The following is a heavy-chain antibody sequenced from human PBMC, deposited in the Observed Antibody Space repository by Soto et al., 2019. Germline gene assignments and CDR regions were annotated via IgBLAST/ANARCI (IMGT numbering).Heavy chain of an antibody. CDR2: VSPSGGTT. V-gene: IGHV3-23*01. CDR1: GFTFTNYV. D-gene: IGHD6-13*01. CDR3: EKDLSSNWFPYCFDC. Sequence: GGSLRLSCAASGFTFTNYVMNWVRQAPGKGLEWVSGVSPSGGTTYYSDSVKGRFTISRDDSRNTLSLQMNSLRAEDTALYYCEKDLSSNWFPYCFDCWGQGTQVTVSS. J-gene: IGHJ4*02.